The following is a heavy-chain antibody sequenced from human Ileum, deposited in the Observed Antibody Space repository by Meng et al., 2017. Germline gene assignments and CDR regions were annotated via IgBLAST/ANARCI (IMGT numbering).Heavy chain of an antibody. CDR2: IYHSGST. CDR1: GGSISSSNW. Sequence: QGGGPGLVKPSGTPSLPCAVAGGSISSSNWWSWVRQPPGKGLEWIGEIYHSGSTNYNPSLKSRVTISVDKSKNQFSLKLSSVTAADTAVYYCASLRYNWNYSADYWGQGTLVTVSS. CDR3: ASLRYNWNYSADY. V-gene: IGHV4-4*02. D-gene: IGHD1-7*01. J-gene: IGHJ4*02.